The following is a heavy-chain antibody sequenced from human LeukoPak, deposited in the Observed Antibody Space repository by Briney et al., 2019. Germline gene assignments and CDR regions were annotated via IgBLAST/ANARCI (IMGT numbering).Heavy chain of an antibody. V-gene: IGHV3-30-3*01. CDR3: AKDLPGYDSSGYYYQLNYSDY. D-gene: IGHD3-22*01. J-gene: IGHJ4*02. CDR2: ISYDGSNK. Sequence: VQPGRSLRLSCAAFGFTFSSYAMHWVRQAPGKGLEWVAVISYDGSNKYYADSVKGRFTISRDNSKNTLYLQMNSLRAEDTAVYYCAKDLPGYDSSGYYYQLNYSDYWGQGTLVTVSS. CDR1: GFTFSSYA.